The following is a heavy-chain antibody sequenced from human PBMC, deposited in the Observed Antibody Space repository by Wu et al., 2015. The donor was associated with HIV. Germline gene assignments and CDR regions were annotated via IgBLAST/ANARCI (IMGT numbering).Heavy chain of an antibody. CDR1: GGSFSGYY. D-gene: IGHD1-26*01. CDR2: INHGGST. Sequence: QVQLQQWGAGLLKPSETLSLTCAVYGGSFSGYYWSWIRQSPGKGLEWIGEINHGGSTNYNPSLKSRVTISVDTSKNQFSLKLSSVAAADTAVYYCARARRRKTGQWELPRGNWFDPWGQGTLVTVSS. J-gene: IGHJ5*02. CDR3: ARARRRKTGQWELPRGNWFDP. V-gene: IGHV4-34*02.